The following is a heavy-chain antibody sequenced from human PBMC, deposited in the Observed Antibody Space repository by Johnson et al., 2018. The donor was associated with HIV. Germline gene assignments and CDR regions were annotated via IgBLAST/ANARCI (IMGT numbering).Heavy chain of an antibody. D-gene: IGHD5-18*01. J-gene: IGHJ3*02. CDR2: ISSSGDII. CDR1: GFTFSDYY. V-gene: IGHV3-11*04. CDR3: ARDHGQLWLLPAFDI. Sequence: QVQLVESGGGLVKPGGSLRLSCAASGFTFSDYYVSWIRQAPGKGLEWVSYISSSGDIIRYADSVKGRFTISRDNSKNTLYLQMNSLRVEDTAVYYCARDHGQLWLLPAFDIWGQGTMVTVSS.